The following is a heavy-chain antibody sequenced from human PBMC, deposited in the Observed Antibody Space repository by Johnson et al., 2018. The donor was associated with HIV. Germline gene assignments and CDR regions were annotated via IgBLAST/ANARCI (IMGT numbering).Heavy chain of an antibody. J-gene: IGHJ3*02. CDR3: ARVGSSGWYEMDAFDI. CDR1: GFTFSSYA. V-gene: IGHV3-23*04. Sequence: VQLVESGGGLVQPGGSLRLSCAASGFTFSSYAMSWVRQAPGKGLEWVSAISGGGSSTYYADSVKGRFTISRDNSKNTLYLQMNSLRAEDTAVYYCARVGSSGWYEMDAFDIWGQGTMVTVSS. D-gene: IGHD6-19*01. CDR2: ISGGGSST.